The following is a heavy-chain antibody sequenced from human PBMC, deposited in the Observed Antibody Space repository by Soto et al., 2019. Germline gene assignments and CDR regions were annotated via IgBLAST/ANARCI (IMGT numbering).Heavy chain of an antibody. Sequence: GGSLRLSCAASGFTFSSYAMSWVRQAPGKGLELVSAISGSGGSTYYADSVKGRFTISRDNSKNTLYLQMNSLRAEDTAVYYCAKDSFFLPPLSYSSGWGSDYWGQGTLVTVSS. CDR1: GFTFSSYA. J-gene: IGHJ4*02. V-gene: IGHV3-23*01. CDR2: ISGSGGST. D-gene: IGHD6-19*01. CDR3: AKDSFFLPPLSYSSGWGSDY.